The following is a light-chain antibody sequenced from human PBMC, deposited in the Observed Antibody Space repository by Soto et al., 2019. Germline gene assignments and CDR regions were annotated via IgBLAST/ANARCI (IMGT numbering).Light chain of an antibody. CDR1: QSVLYSSNNKNY. CDR3: QQYYSTPPT. CDR2: WAS. J-gene: IGKJ1*01. V-gene: IGKV4-1*01. Sequence: DIVMTQSPDSLGVSLGERATFNCKSSQSVLYSSNNKNYLAWYQQKPGQPPKLLIYWASTRESGVPDRFSGSGSGTDFTLTISSLQAEDVAVYYCQQYYSTPPTFGQGTKVEIK.